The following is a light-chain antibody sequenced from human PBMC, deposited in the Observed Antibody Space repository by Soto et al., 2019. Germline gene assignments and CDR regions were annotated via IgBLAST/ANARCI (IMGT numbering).Light chain of an antibody. CDR2: WAS. CDR1: QSVLYSSNNKHY. Sequence: DIVLTQSPDSLAVSLGERATINCKSSQSVLYSSNNKHYLTWDQQRPGQPPKILIYWASTRESGVPDRFSGRGSGTAFTLTISSLQAEEVAVYYCQQYYSLPYTFGQGTKLEIK. V-gene: IGKV4-1*01. J-gene: IGKJ2*01. CDR3: QQYYSLPYT.